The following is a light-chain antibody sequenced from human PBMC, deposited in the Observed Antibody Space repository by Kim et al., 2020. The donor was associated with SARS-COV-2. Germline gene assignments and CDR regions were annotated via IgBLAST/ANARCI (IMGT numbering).Light chain of an antibody. J-gene: IGKJ4*01. CDR1: QKIDTY. Sequence: PGDRATRSCRASQKIDTYLAWYQQGPGQAPMLLVYDASNRATGVPDRFSGSGSGTDFTLTISSLEPEDFSIYYCQQRNSWPPAVTFGGGTKVDIK. CDR2: DAS. V-gene: IGKV3-11*01. CDR3: QQRNSWPPAVT.